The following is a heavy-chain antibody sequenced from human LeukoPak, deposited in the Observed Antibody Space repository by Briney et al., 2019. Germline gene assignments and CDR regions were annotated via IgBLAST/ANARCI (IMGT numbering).Heavy chain of an antibody. CDR1: GGTFSSYA. D-gene: IGHD3-16*01. J-gene: IGHJ5*02. CDR2: ISAYNGNT. CDR3: AREGGSYDWFDP. V-gene: IGHV1-18*01. Sequence: ASVKVSCKASGGTFSSYAISWVRQAPGQGLEWMGWISAYNGNTNYAQKLQGRVTMTTDTSTSTAYMELRSLRSDDTAVYYCAREGGSYDWFDPWGQGTLVTVSS.